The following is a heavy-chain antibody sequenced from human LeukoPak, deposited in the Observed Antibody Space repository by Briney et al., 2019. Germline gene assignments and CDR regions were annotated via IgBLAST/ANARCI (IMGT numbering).Heavy chain of an antibody. CDR2: ISGSGDNI. J-gene: IGHJ4*02. Sequence: GGSLRLSCAASGFTFSSYVMTWVRQAPGKGLERVSAISGSGDNINYADSVKGRFTISRDNSKNTPYLQMNSLRAEDTAIYYCAKEISMYKYAYDYWGQGTQVTVSS. CDR3: AKEISMYKYAYDY. D-gene: IGHD3-16*01. V-gene: IGHV3-23*01. CDR1: GFTFSSYV.